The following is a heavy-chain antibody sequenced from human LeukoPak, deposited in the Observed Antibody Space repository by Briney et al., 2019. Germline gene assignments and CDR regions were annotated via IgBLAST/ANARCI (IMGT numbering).Heavy chain of an antibody. D-gene: IGHD2-15*01. CDR2: IYNSGST. CDR1: GGSISSYY. Sequence: SETLSLTCTVSGGSISSYYWSWIRQPPGKGLEWIGYIYNSGSTNYNPSLKSRVTISVDTSKNQFSLKLSSVTAADTAVYYCARGSGGRWYVSVAGHYYYMDVWGKGTTVTVSS. CDR3: ARGSGGRWYVSVAGHYYYMDV. V-gene: IGHV4-59*12. J-gene: IGHJ6*03.